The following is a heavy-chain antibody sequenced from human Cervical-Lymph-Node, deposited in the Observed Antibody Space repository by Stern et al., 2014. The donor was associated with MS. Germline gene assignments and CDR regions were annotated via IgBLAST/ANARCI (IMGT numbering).Heavy chain of an antibody. CDR3: ARRHCSARGPFDY. D-gene: IGHD2-15*01. J-gene: IGHJ4*02. CDR2: IDWDDDK. CDR1: WFSLTTSGMR. Sequence: HVPFRESGPALVKPTQTLTLTCTFSWFSLTTSGMRVSWIRKPPGKALDWLALIDWDDDKYYSTSLKTRLTISKDTSKNQVVLTMTNMDPVDTATYFCARRHCSARGPFDYWGQGTLVTVSS. V-gene: IGHV2-70*13.